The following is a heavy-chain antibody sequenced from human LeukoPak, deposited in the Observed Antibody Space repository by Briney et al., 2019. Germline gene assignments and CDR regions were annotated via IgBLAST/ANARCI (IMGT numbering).Heavy chain of an antibody. J-gene: IGHJ4*02. CDR1: GGSISSSNW. CDR2: TYHSGST. D-gene: IGHD3-16*01. Sequence: SGTLSPTCAVSGGSISSSNWWSWVRQPPGKGLEWIGETYHSGSTNYNPSLKSRVTISVDTSKNQFSLKLSSVTAADTAVYYCGRGKYYFDYWGQGTLVTVSS. V-gene: IGHV4-4*02. CDR3: GRGKYYFDY.